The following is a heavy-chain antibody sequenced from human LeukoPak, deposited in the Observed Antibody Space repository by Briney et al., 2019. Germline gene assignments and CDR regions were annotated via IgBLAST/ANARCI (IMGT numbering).Heavy chain of an antibody. CDR3: ARDCSGGSCYPPGAHYYGMDV. D-gene: IGHD2-15*01. V-gene: IGHV4-30-2*01. CDR1: GGSISSGGYY. J-gene: IGHJ6*02. CDR2: IYHSGST. Sequence: PSETLSLTCTVSGGSISSGGYYWSWIRQPPGKGLEWIGYIYHSGSTYYNPSLKSRVTISVDRSKNQFSLKLSSVTAADTAVYYCARDCSGGSCYPPGAHYYGMDVWGQGTTVTVSS.